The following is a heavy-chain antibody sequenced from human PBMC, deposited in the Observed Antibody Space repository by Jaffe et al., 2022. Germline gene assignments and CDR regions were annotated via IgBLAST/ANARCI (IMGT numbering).Heavy chain of an antibody. Sequence: QVQLQESGPGLVKPSETLSLTCTVSGGSISSYYWSWIRQPPGKGLEWIGYIYYSGSTNYNPSLKSRVTISVDTSKNQFSLKLSSVTAADTAVYYCARSNFWSAQYYFDYWGQGTLVTVSS. CDR1: GGSISSYY. V-gene: IGHV4-59*01. CDR3: ARSNFWSAQYYFDY. J-gene: IGHJ4*02. CDR2: IYYSGST. D-gene: IGHD3-3*01.